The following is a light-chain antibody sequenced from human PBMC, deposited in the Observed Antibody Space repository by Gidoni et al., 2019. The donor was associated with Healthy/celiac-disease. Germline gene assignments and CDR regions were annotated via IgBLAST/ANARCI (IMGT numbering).Light chain of an antibody. J-gene: IGKJ4*01. CDR3: QQYNNWPPLT. Sequence: EIVMTQSPATLSVSPGERATLSCRASQRVSSNLAWYQQKPGQAPRLLIYGASTRATGIPARFSGSGSGSEFTLTISSLQSEDFEVYYCQQYNNWPPLTFGGGTKVEIK. V-gene: IGKV3-15*01. CDR2: GAS. CDR1: QRVSSN.